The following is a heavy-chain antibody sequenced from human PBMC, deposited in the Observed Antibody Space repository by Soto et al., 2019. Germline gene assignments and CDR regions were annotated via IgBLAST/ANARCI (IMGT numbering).Heavy chain of an antibody. CDR1: VFIVSINY. J-gene: IGHJ4*01. CDR3: PRQSTLGEFDD. Sequence: GGSLRVSCAASVFIVSINYMAWVRQAPGKGLGWVSPIHPAGTTHDADPVKCRFTISRDDSKDTLPLQMTSRGAEDTAVDYCPRQSTLGEFDDWGQGTLVTVSS. CDR2: IHPAGTT. V-gene: IGHV3-53*01. D-gene: IGHD3-10*01.